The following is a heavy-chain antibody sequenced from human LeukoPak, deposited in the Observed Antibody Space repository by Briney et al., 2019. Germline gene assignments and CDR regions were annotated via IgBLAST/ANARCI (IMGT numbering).Heavy chain of an antibody. CDR1: GGSFSGYY. D-gene: IGHD3-16*01. J-gene: IGHJ4*02. CDR2: IYNSGST. Sequence: SETLSLTCAVYGGSFSGYYWSWIRQPAGKGLEWIGRIYNSGSTNYNPSLKSRVTISLDASKNQFSLSLSSVTAADTAVYYCASLFTFGGVTDYWGQGILVTVSS. CDR3: ASLFTFGGVTDY. V-gene: IGHV4-59*10.